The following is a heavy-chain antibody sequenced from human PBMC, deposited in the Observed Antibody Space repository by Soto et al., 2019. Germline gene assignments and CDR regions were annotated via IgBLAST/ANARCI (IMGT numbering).Heavy chain of an antibody. CDR3: ARVGCSGGGCYAVDY. J-gene: IGHJ4*02. Sequence: QVQLVQSGAEVKKPGASVKVSCKASGYSFTSYYIHWVRQAPGQGLEWMGIINPSSSTTYAQKFQGRVTMTRDTSTSAVYMERSSLRSEDTAVYYCARVGCSGGGCYAVDYWGQGTLVTVSS. CDR1: GYSFTSYY. V-gene: IGHV1-46*01. CDR2: INPSSST. D-gene: IGHD2-15*01.